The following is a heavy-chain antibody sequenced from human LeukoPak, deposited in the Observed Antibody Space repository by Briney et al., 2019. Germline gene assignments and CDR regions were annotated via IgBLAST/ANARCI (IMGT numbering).Heavy chain of an antibody. V-gene: IGHV4-59*01. J-gene: IGHJ6*03. CDR3: ARTTIAARQYMDV. CDR2: IYYSGST. CDR1: GGSISSYY. Sequence: SETLSLTCTVSGGSISSYYWSWIRQPPGKGLEWIGYIYYSGSTNYNPSLKSRVTISVDTSKNQFSLKLSSVTAADTAVYYCARTTIAARQYMDVWGKGTTVTVSS. D-gene: IGHD6-6*01.